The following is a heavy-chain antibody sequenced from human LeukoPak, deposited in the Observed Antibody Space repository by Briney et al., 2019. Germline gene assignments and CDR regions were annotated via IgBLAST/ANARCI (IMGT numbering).Heavy chain of an antibody. Sequence: GESLKISCKGSGYSFTSYWIGWVRQMPGKGLEWMGIIHPGDSDTRYSPSFQGQVTISADKSISTAYLQWSSLKASDTAMYYCARRCLAYYDFWSGVTTGAFDIWGQGTMVTVSS. CDR3: ARRCLAYYDFWSGVTTGAFDI. CDR2: IHPGDSDT. V-gene: IGHV5-51*01. D-gene: IGHD3-3*01. CDR1: GYSFTSYW. J-gene: IGHJ3*02.